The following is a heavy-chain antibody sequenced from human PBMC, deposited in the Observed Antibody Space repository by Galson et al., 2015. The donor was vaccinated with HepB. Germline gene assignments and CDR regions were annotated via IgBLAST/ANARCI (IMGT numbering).Heavy chain of an antibody. V-gene: IGHV3-48*02. CDR3: ARDGGYYFLEYYFDQ. CDR1: GFTFSSYS. CDR2: ISGTSTTI. Sequence: SLRLSCAVSGFTFSSYSMNWVRQAPGKGLEWVSYISGTSTTIYYADSVKGRFTISRDNAKNSLSLQMNSLRDEDTAVYYCARDGGYYFLEYYFDQWGQGTLVTVSS. D-gene: IGHD3-22*01. J-gene: IGHJ4*02.